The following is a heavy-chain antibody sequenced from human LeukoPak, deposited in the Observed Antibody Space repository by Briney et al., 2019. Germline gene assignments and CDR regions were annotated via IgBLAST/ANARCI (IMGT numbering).Heavy chain of an antibody. V-gene: IGHV4-59*01. Sequence: PSETLSLTCTVSGGSISSYYWSWIRQPPGKGLEWIGYISYSGSTNYNPSLRSRVTISVDTSKNQFSLKLSSVTAADTAVYYCAGGRPYYFDYWGQGTLVIVSS. CDR3: AGGRPYYFDY. CDR2: ISYSGST. J-gene: IGHJ4*02. CDR1: GGSISSYY.